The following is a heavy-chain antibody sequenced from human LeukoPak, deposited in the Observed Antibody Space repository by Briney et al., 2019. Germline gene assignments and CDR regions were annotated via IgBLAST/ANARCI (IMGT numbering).Heavy chain of an antibody. CDR1: GSTFSSFE. Sequence: GGSLRLSCAASGSTFSSFEMNGVRQAPGKGLEWVSYITSSGSSIYYADSVKGRFTISRDNAKNSLYLQMNNLRAEDTAVYYCAREGDTGLYYFDYWGQGTLVTASS. J-gene: IGHJ4*02. CDR2: ITSSGSSI. D-gene: IGHD5-18*01. V-gene: IGHV3-48*03. CDR3: AREGDTGLYYFDY.